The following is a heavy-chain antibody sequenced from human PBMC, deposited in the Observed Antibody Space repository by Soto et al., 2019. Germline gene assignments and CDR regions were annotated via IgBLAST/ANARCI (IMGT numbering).Heavy chain of an antibody. CDR2: IIPIFGTA. CDR1: GGTFSSYA. Sequence: ASVKVSCKASGGTFSSYAISWVRQAPGQGLEWMGGIIPIFGTANYAQKFQGRVTITADESTSTAYMELSSLRSEDTAVYYCATAAAGTSLRYYYYGMDVWGQGTTVTVSS. J-gene: IGHJ6*02. D-gene: IGHD6-13*01. CDR3: ATAAAGTSLRYYYYGMDV. V-gene: IGHV1-69*13.